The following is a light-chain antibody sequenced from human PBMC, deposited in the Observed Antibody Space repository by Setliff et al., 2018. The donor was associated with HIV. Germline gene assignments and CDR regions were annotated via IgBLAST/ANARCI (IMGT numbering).Light chain of an antibody. CDR3: QSYEANNGVVNWV. CDR1: SGSIASTY. CDR2: EHN. V-gene: IGLV6-57*01. Sequence: NFMLTQPHSVSESPGKTVTISCTRSSGSIASTYVQWFQQRPGSSPTTIMYEHNQRPSGVPDRFSGSIDSSSNSASLTISGLKTEDEADYYCQSYEANNGVVNWVFGGGTKVTVL. J-gene: IGLJ3*02.